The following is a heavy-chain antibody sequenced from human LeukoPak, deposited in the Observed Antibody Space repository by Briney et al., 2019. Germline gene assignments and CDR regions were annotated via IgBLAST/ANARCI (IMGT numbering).Heavy chain of an antibody. J-gene: IGHJ4*02. CDR2: IKQDGREA. V-gene: IGHV3-7*01. D-gene: IGHD1-1*01. CDR1: GFIFSSSW. Sequence: GGALRLSCAASGFIFSSSWMTWVRQAPGKGLEWVANIKQDGREAYYVDSVAGRFTISRDNTKHSLYLQMSGLRDDDTAVYYCVRHQATTFDYWGQGTLVTVSS. CDR3: VRHQATTFDY.